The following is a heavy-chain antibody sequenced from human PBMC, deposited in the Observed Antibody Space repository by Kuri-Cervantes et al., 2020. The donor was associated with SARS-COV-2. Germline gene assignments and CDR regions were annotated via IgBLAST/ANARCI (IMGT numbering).Heavy chain of an antibody. CDR2: ISSSSSYI. CDR3: ARVPNVVPAAIGGGY. J-gene: IGHJ4*02. Sequence: GGSLRLSCAASGFTFSDYYMSWTRQAPGKGLEWVSYISSSSSYIYYADSVKGRFTISRGNAKNSLYLQMNSLRAEDTAVYYCARVPNVVPAAIGGGYWGQGTLVTVSS. D-gene: IGHD2-2*02. V-gene: IGHV3-11*06. CDR1: GFTFSDYY.